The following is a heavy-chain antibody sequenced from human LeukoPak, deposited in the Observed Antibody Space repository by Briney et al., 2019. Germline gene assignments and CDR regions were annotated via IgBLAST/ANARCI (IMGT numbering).Heavy chain of an antibody. V-gene: IGHV3-20*04. CDR1: GFTFEDYG. Sequence: PGGSLRLSCAASGFTFEDYGMSRVRRAPGKGLEWGSGINWNSGSTGYADSVKGRCPISRDNAKNSVYLQMNSLRAEDRALYYFARDSKMGDCSSTSCPSDYWGQGTLVTVSS. CDR2: INWNSGST. D-gene: IGHD2-2*01. CDR3: ARDSKMGDCSSTSCPSDY. J-gene: IGHJ4*02.